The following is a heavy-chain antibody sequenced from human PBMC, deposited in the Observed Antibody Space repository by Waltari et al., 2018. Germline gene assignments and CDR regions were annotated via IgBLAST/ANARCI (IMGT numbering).Heavy chain of an antibody. V-gene: IGHV1-69*01. CDR1: GGTFSSYA. Sequence: QVQLVQSGAEVKKPGSSVKVSCKASGGTFSSYAISWVRQAPGQGLEWMGGIIPIFGTANYGQKFQGRVTITADESTSTAYMELSSLRSEDTAVYYCARDLKGYYDSSGYSTFDYWGQGTLVTVSS. CDR3: ARDLKGYYDSSGYSTFDY. CDR2: IIPIFGTA. D-gene: IGHD3-22*01. J-gene: IGHJ4*02.